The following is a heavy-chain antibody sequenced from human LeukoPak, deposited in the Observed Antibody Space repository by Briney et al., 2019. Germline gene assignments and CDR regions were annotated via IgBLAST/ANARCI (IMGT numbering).Heavy chain of an antibody. D-gene: IGHD1/OR15-1a*01. Sequence: GGSLRLSCAASGFTFRSYWMSWVRQAPGKGLEWVAHIKGDGSDKEYVDSVKGRFTISRDNAKNSLYLQMNTLRAEDTAVYYCARWRTYIQGFFDPWGQGTLVTVSS. V-gene: IGHV3-7*05. CDR3: ARWRTYIQGFFDP. CDR2: IKGDGSDK. CDR1: GFTFRSYW. J-gene: IGHJ5*02.